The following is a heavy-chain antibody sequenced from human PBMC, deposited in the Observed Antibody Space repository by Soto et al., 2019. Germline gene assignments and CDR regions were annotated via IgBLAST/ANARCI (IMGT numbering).Heavy chain of an antibody. J-gene: IGHJ4*01. CDR1: GGTFSSYT. CDR3: ARPFYDLLPGYGAPTRLDINRFFY. CDR2: IIPILGIA. V-gene: IGHV1-69*02. D-gene: IGHD3-9*01. Sequence: SVKVSCKASGGTFSSYTISWVRQAPGQGLEWMGRIIPILGIANYAQKFQGRVTITADKSTSTAYMELSSLRSEDTAVYYCARPFYDLLPGYGAPTRLDINRFFYWGQ.